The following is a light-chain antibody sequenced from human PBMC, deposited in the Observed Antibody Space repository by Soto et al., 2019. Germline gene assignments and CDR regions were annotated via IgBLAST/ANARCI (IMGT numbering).Light chain of an antibody. Sequence: EIVLTQSPGTLSLSPGERATLSCRASQSVTASYLAWYHQKPGQAPRLLIYGASSRATGIPDRFSGSGSGIDFTLIINRVEPEDFAVYYCQQYGSSPLTFGGGTKVEIK. V-gene: IGKV3-20*01. CDR3: QQYGSSPLT. CDR1: QSVTASY. CDR2: GAS. J-gene: IGKJ4*01.